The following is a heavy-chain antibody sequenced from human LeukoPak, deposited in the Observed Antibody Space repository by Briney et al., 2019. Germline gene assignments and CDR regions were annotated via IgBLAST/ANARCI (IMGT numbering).Heavy chain of an antibody. Sequence: PGGSLRLSCSASGFTFSSLAMHWVRQAPGKGLEWVSLITWDGGGTYYADSVKGRFTISRDNSKNSLYLQMNSLRTEDTALYYCAKDRQYCSGGSCPHYFDYWGQGTLVTVSS. D-gene: IGHD2-15*01. CDR1: GFTFSSLA. V-gene: IGHV3-43*02. J-gene: IGHJ4*02. CDR3: AKDRQYCSGGSCPHYFDY. CDR2: ITWDGGGT.